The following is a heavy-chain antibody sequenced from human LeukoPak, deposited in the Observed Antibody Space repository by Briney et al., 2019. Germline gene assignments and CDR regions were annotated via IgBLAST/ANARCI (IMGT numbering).Heavy chain of an antibody. Sequence: SETLSLTCTGSGDSISRYYWSWIRQPPGKGLEWIGYIYYSGSTNYNPSLKSRVTISVDTSKNQFSLKLSSVIAADTAVYYCARTTEGYCSSASCFGFSYSYYMDVWGKGTTVTISS. D-gene: IGHD2-2*01. CDR3: ARTTEGYCSSASCFGFSYSYYMDV. J-gene: IGHJ6*03. CDR2: IYYSGST. V-gene: IGHV4-59*01. CDR1: GDSISRYY.